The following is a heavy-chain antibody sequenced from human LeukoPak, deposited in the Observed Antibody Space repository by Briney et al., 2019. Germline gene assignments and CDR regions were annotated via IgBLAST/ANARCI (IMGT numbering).Heavy chain of an antibody. V-gene: IGHV3-30*07. Sequence: GRSLRLSCAASGFTFSSYAMHWVRQAPGKGLGWVAVISYDGSNKYYADSVKGRFTISRDNSKNTLYLQMNSLRAEDTAVYYCALPPGLFRFGEGNYWGQGTLVTVSS. CDR2: ISYDGSNK. D-gene: IGHD3-10*01. CDR1: GFTFSSYA. CDR3: ALPPGLFRFGEGNY. J-gene: IGHJ4*02.